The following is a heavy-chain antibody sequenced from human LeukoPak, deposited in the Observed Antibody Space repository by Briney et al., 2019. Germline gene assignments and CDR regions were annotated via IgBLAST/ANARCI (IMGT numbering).Heavy chain of an antibody. Sequence: GGSLRLSCAASGFTFSSYGMHWVRQAPGKGLEWVAVIWYDGSNKYYADSVKGRFTISRDNSKNTLYLQMNSLRAEDTAVYYCARADYYDSRGQGSYWGQGTLVTVSP. J-gene: IGHJ4*02. V-gene: IGHV3-33*01. CDR2: IWYDGSNK. D-gene: IGHD3-22*01. CDR3: ARADYYDSRGQGSY. CDR1: GFTFSSYG.